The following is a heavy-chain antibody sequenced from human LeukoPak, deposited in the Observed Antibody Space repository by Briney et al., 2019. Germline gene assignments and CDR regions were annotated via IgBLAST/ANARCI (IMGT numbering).Heavy chain of an antibody. Sequence: GGSLRLSCAPSGFTFSKYWMLWVRHAPGEGLESVSRINTEGTVTIYADSGKGRFTVSRDNADNTMFLQMNSVRDEDTAVYYCATKQWLAPPPDSWGQGTPVTVSS. CDR3: ATKQWLAPPPDS. CDR2: INTEGTVT. V-gene: IGHV3-74*01. J-gene: IGHJ4*02. D-gene: IGHD6-19*01. CDR1: GFTFSKYW.